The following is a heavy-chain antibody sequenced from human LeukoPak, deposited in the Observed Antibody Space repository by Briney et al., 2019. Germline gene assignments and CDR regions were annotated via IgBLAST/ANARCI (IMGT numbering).Heavy chain of an antibody. CDR3: ARRVWSVGATTKGLFDY. J-gene: IGHJ4*02. Sequence: SETLSLTCTVSGGSISSSSYYWGWIRQPPGKGLEWIGSLYYSGSTYYNPSLKSRVTISVDTSKNQFSLKLSSVTAADTAVYYCARRVWSVGATTKGLFDYWGQGTLVTVSS. CDR1: GGSISSSSYY. V-gene: IGHV4-39*01. D-gene: IGHD1-26*01. CDR2: LYYSGST.